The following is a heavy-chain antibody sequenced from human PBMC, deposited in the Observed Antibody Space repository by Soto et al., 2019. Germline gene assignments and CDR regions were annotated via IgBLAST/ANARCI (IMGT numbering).Heavy chain of an antibody. V-gene: IGHV1-69*02. CDR1: GGTFSSYT. CDR2: IIPILGIA. J-gene: IGHJ6*02. CDR3: ARAFFGSSYYYGMDV. D-gene: IGHD6-13*01. Sequence: QVQLVQSGAEVKKPGSSVKVSCKASGGTFSSYTISWVRQAPGQGLEWMGRIIPILGIANYAQKFQGRVTITADKSTSTAYMELNSLRSEDTAVYYCARAFFGSSYYYGMDVWGQGTTVTVSS.